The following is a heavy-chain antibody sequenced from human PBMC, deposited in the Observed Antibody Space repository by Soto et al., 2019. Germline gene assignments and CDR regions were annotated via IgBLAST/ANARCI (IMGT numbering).Heavy chain of an antibody. CDR1: GFTFSSYT. Sequence: EVQLVESGGGLVQPGGSLRLSCAASGFTFSSYTMNWVRQAPGKGLEWVSYISSGSGTIYYADSVKGRFTISRDNAKNSLYLQMNSLRAEDTAVYYCARDASKLVLRDFDYWGQGALVTVSS. J-gene: IGHJ4*02. V-gene: IGHV3-48*01. CDR2: ISSGSGTI. CDR3: ARDASKLVLRDFDY. D-gene: IGHD3-3*01.